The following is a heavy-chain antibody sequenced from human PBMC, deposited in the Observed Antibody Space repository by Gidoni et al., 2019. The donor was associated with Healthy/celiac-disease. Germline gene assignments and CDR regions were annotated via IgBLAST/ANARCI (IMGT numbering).Heavy chain of an antibody. CDR1: GGSISSYY. CDR2: IYYSGST. Sequence: QVQLQESGPGLVKPSETLSLTCTVSGGSISSYYWSWIRQPPGKGLEWIGYIYYSGSTNYNPSLKSRVTISVDTSKNQFSLKLSSVTAADTAVYYCARGYYDSSGYYFRYFDYWGQGTLVTVSS. J-gene: IGHJ4*02. D-gene: IGHD3-22*01. V-gene: IGHV4-59*01. CDR3: ARGYYDSSGYYFRYFDY.